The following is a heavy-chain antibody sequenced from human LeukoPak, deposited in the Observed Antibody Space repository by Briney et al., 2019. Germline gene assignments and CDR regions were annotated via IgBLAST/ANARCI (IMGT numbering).Heavy chain of an antibody. J-gene: IGHJ4*02. V-gene: IGHV3-23*01. CDR3: AKDLEGRWLQFSFDY. D-gene: IGHD5-24*01. Sequence: GGSLRLSCAASGFTFSSYAMSWVRQAPGKGLEWVSATSGSGGSTYYADSVKGRFTISKDNSKNTLYLQMNGLRAEDTAVYYCAKDLEGRWLQFSFDYWGQGTLVTVSS. CDR2: TSGSGGST. CDR1: GFTFSSYA.